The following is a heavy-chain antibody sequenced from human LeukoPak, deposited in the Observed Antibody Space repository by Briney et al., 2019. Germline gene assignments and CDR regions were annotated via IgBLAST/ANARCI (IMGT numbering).Heavy chain of an antibody. J-gene: IGHJ4*02. CDR2: ISSSSSTI. Sequence: GGSLGLSCAASGFTFSSYAMNWVRQAPGKGLEWVSYISSSSSTIYYADSVKGRFTISRDNAKNSLYLQMNSLRAEDTAVYYCARGYDFWSGYYLDYWGQGTLVTVSS. CDR1: GFTFSSYA. D-gene: IGHD3-3*01. V-gene: IGHV3-48*01. CDR3: ARGYDFWSGYYLDY.